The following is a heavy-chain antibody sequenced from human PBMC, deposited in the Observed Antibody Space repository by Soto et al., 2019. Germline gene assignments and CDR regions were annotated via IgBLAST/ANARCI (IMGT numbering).Heavy chain of an antibody. CDR3: VREDGKVGTNSAFDY. Sequence: GGSLRLSCASSGFTFSTYTMNWFRQAPGKGLEWVSSINGRGNYIYYAESVKGRFTISRDNAKNSLYLQMDRLRAEDTALYYCVREDGKVGTNSAFDYWGRGALVTVSS. CDR1: GFTFSTYT. D-gene: IGHD1-26*01. CDR2: INGRGNYI. J-gene: IGHJ4*02. V-gene: IGHV3-21*01.